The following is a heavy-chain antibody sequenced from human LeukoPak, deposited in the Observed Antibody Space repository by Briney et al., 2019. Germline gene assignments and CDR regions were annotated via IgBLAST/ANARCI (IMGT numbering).Heavy chain of an antibody. D-gene: IGHD4-17*01. CDR3: ARAVAVSVGRYYGLDV. J-gene: IGHJ6*02. V-gene: IGHV3-21*01. CDR1: GFIFNSYT. CDR2: ISSSETYI. Sequence: GGSLGLSCAAPGFIFNSYTMNWVRQAPGKGLEWVSFISSSETYIHYADSVRGRFTISRDNAKNSLYLQMNSLRAEDTAVYYCARAVAVSVGRYYGLDVWGQGTTVTVSS.